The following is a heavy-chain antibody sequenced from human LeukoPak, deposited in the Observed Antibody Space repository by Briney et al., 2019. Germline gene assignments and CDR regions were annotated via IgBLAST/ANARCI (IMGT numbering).Heavy chain of an antibody. D-gene: IGHD6-13*01. CDR1: GFTFRRYG. Sequence: PGGSLRLSCAASGFTFRRYGMSWVRQAPGKGLEWVSAISGSGGSTYYGDSVKGRFTISRDNAENSVYLQMNSLRAEDTAVYYCARGGGSGRYGLPFDHWGQGTLVTVSS. V-gene: IGHV3-23*01. CDR2: ISGSGGST. J-gene: IGHJ4*02. CDR3: ARGGGSGRYGLPFDH.